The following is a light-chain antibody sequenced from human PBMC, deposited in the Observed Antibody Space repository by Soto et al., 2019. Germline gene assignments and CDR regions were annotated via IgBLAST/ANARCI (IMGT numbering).Light chain of an antibody. J-gene: IGKJ4*01. V-gene: IGKV3-11*01. CDR3: QQRTNWPLT. CDR2: DAS. CDR1: QSVTTF. Sequence: EIVLTQSPVTLSLSPGERATLSCRASQSVTTFLAWYQQKPGQAPRLLIYDASKRATGIPARFSGSGSGTDFTLTISSLESEDFAVYHCQQRTNWPLTFGGGTKVEIK.